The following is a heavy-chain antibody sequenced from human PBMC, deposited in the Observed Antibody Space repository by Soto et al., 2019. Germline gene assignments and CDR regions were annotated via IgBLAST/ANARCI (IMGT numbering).Heavy chain of an antibody. V-gene: IGHV1-18*01. CDR2: ISPYTGNT. CDR3: VMVDNYVTPTPQDV. CDR1: GYIFVNYG. Sequence: QVQLVQSGDEVKKPGASVKVSCKASGYIFVNYGIAWVRQAPGQGLEWMGWISPYTGNTHSATKVQSRLTMTTDTSSSTDYMDLGSLTSDDTAVYYCVMVDNYVTPTPQDVWGQGTTATVSS. J-gene: IGHJ6*01. D-gene: IGHD3-16*01.